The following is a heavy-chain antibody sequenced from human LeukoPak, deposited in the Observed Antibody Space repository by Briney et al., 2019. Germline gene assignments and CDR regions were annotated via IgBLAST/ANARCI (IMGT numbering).Heavy chain of an antibody. CDR1: GFTFSSYP. V-gene: IGHV3-30-3*01. CDR2: ISYDGTNE. CDR3: ARDGGFSSGWNLYFQH. J-gene: IGHJ1*01. Sequence: GRSLRLSCAASGFTFSSYPMHWVRQAPGKGLEWMAVISYDGTNEYYADSVQDRFTISRDNSKNTLYLQMNSLRPEDTAVYYCARDGGFSSGWNLYFQHWGQGTLVTVSS. D-gene: IGHD6-19*01.